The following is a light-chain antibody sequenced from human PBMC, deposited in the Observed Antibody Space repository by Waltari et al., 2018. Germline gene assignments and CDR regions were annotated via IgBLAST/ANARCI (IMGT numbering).Light chain of an antibody. CDR2: DAS. Sequence: EIVLTQSPATLSLSPGERATLSCRASQSVRSYLAWYQQKPGQAPRLLIYDASNRASGIPGRFSGSGSGTAFTLTISSLEPEDFAVYYCQQRSNWPRTFGQGTKVEIK. J-gene: IGKJ1*01. V-gene: IGKV3-11*01. CDR1: QSVRSY. CDR3: QQRSNWPRT.